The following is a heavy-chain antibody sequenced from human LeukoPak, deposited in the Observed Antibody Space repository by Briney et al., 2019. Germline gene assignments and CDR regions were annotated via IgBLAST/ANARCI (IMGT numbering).Heavy chain of an antibody. CDR1: GFTFSIYA. D-gene: IGHD3-3*01. CDR2: FSGSGGST. CDR3: AKNSITIFGVVTELDY. Sequence: PGGSPRLSCAAYGFTFSIYAMSWVRQAPGKGMEWVSAFSGSGGSTYYADSVKGRFTISRDNSKNTLYLQMNSLRAEDTAVYYCAKNSITIFGVVTELDYWGQGTLVTVSS. V-gene: IGHV3-23*01. J-gene: IGHJ4*02.